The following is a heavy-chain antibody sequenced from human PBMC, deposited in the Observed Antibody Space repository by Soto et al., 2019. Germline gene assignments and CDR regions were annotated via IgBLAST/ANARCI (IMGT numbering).Heavy chain of an antibody. D-gene: IGHD3-3*02. V-gene: IGHV3-7*03. CDR3: ARALADGMDV. CDR1: GFSISRYW. Sequence: GGSLRLSCEAGSGFSISRYWMAWVRQAPGKGLEWVANIVQDGTDRYYLDSVTGRFTISRDNARNSMYLQMNSLRIEDTAVYYCARALADGMDVWGQGTPVTVSS. J-gene: IGHJ6*02. CDR2: IVQDGTDR.